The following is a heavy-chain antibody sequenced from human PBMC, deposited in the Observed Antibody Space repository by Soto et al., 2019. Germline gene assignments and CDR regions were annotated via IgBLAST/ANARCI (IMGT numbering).Heavy chain of an antibody. D-gene: IGHD3-16*01. J-gene: IGHJ4*02. V-gene: IGHV3-48*02. Sequence: PXGSLRLSCAASGFTFSPYSINWVRQAPGKGLEWIAYITSTSSPIHYADSVQGRFTISRDNARNSVHLQMNSLRDEDSAVYYCARSVGPLDYWGQGTLVTVSS. CDR3: ARSVGPLDY. CDR1: GFTFSPYS. CDR2: ITSTSSPI.